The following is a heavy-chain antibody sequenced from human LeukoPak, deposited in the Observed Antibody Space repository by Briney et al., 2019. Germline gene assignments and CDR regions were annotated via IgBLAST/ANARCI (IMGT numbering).Heavy chain of an antibody. J-gene: IGHJ5*02. CDR3: ARLAYCSSTSCHRNNWFDP. Sequence: PSETLSLTCTVSGGSISYYYWSWIRQPAGKGLEWIGRVYFSGSTNYNPSLESRVTMSVDTSKNQFSLKLSSVTAADTAVYYCARLAYCSSTSCHRNNWFDPWGQGTLVTVSS. CDR2: VYFSGST. CDR1: GGSISYYY. V-gene: IGHV4-4*07. D-gene: IGHD2-2*01.